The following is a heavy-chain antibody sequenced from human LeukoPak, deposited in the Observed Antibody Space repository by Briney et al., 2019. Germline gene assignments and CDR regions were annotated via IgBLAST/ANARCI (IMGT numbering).Heavy chain of an antibody. V-gene: IGHV4-59*01. CDR3: ARRVPFSSSWPTSYYMDV. D-gene: IGHD6-13*01. J-gene: IGHJ6*03. CDR2: IYYSGST. Sequence: PSETLSLTCTVSGGSISSYYWSWIRQPPGEGLEWLGYIYYSGSTNYNPSLKSRLTISVDTSKNQFSLKLSSVTAADTAVYYCARRVPFSSSWPTSYYMDVWGKGTTVTVSS. CDR1: GGSISSYY.